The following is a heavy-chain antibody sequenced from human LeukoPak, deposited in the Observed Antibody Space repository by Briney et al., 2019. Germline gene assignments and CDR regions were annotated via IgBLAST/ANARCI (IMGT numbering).Heavy chain of an antibody. V-gene: IGHV4-59*01. CDR3: ARARYSSAPSDY. Sequence: SETLSLTCIVSGGSISSYYWSWIRQPPGKGLEWIGYIYYSGSTNYNPSLKSRVTISVVTSKNQFSLKLSSVTAADTAVYYCARARYSSAPSDYWGQGTLITVSS. CDR2: IYYSGST. J-gene: IGHJ4*02. D-gene: IGHD6-25*01. CDR1: GGSISSYY.